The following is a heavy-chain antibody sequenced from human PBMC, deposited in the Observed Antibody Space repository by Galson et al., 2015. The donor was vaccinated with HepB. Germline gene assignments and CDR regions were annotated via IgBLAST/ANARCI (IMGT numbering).Heavy chain of an antibody. Sequence: ETLSLTCTVSGGSISSYYWSWIRQPPGKGLEWIGYIYYSGSTNYNPSLKSRVTISVDTSKNQFSLKLSSVTAADTAVYYCASSRSKGDAFDIWGQGTMVTVSS. D-gene: IGHD2/OR15-2a*01. CDR2: IYYSGST. V-gene: IGHV4-59*08. J-gene: IGHJ3*02. CDR3: ASSRSKGDAFDI. CDR1: GGSISSYY.